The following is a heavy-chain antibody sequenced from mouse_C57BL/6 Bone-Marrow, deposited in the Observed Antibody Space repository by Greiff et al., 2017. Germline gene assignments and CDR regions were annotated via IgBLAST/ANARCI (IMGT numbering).Heavy chain of an antibody. CDR3: TGEGGDGYYGWFAY. D-gene: IGHD2-3*01. V-gene: IGHV1-15*01. CDR2: IDPETGGT. CDR1: GYTFTDYE. Sequence: VQLQQSGAELVRPGASVTLSCKASGYTFTDYEMHWVKQTPVHGLEWIGAIDPETGGTAYNQKFKGKAILTADKSSSTAYMELRSLTSEDSAVYYWTGEGGDGYYGWFAYWGQGTLVTVSA. J-gene: IGHJ3*01.